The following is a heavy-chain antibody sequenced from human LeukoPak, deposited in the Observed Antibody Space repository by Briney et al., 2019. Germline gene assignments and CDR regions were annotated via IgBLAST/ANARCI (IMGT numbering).Heavy chain of an antibody. V-gene: IGHV1-69*13. CDR1: GGTFSRFT. CDR3: AREWGLESSGYYYAY. J-gene: IGHJ4*02. CDR2: ITPIFGTA. D-gene: IGHD3-22*01. Sequence: SVTVSCTAYGGTFSRFTISWVRQAPGQGFEWMGGITPIFGTANFAQKFQGRVSITADGSTSTAFMELSSLRSEDTAVYYCAREWGLESSGYYYAYWGQGTLVTVSS.